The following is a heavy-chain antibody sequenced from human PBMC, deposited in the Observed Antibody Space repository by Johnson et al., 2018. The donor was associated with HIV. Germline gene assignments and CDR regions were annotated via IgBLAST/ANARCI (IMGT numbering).Heavy chain of an antibody. V-gene: IGHV3-30*04. D-gene: IGHD3-10*01. CDR1: GFTFSSYA. CDR2: ISYDGSNK. CDR3: VRGFEI. J-gene: IGHJ3*02. Sequence: QVQLVESGGGVVQPGRSLRLSCAASGFTFSSYAMHWVRQAPGKGLEWVAVISYDGSNKYYAASVKGRFTISRDNSKNTLNLQMNSLRAEDTAVYYCVRGFEIWGQGTEVNVSS.